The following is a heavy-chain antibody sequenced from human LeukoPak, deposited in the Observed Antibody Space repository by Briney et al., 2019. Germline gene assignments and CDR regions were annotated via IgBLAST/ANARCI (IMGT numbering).Heavy chain of an antibody. CDR1: VFTFRNYA. D-gene: IGHD2-2*02. CDR3: AKDEMYCSTTSCYNIY. CDR2: ISGSGDKT. V-gene: IGHV3-23*01. J-gene: IGHJ4*02. Sequence: GGALRLSCAASVFTFRNYAMTWVRQAPGKGLEWGSNISGSGDKTYSAASVKSRFTNSRDNSKNTLNLQMNSLRAEDTAVYYCAKDEMYCSTTSCYNIYWGQGSLVTVSS.